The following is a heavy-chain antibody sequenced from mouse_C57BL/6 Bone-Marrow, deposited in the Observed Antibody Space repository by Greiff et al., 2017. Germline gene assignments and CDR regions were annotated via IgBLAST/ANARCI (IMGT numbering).Heavy chain of an antibody. CDR1: GFTFSSYA. CDR3: AREDDGYYPYAMDY. J-gene: IGHJ4*01. D-gene: IGHD2-3*01. CDR2: ISDGGSYT. V-gene: IGHV5-4*01. Sequence: VQLVESGGGLVKPGGSLKLSCAASGFTFSSYAMSWVRQTPEKRLEWVATISDGGSYTYYPDNVKGRFTISRDNAKNNLYLQMSHLKSEDTAMYYCAREDDGYYPYAMDYWGQGTSVTVSS.